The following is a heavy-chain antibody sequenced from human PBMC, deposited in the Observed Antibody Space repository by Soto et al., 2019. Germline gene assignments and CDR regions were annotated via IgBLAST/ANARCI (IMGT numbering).Heavy chain of an antibody. CDR3: ARGAVTMTRGVSLNY. CDR1: GGTFSDYA. V-gene: IGHV1-69*01. CDR2: IIPIFGTP. Sequence: QVQLVQSGAEVKKPGSSVKVSCKASGGTFSDYAISWLRQAPGLGLEWMGGIIPIFGTPNYGQKFQGRVTIIADESTNTAHMELSSLRFDDTALYYCARGAVTMTRGVSLNYWGQGTLVTVSS. D-gene: IGHD3-10*01. J-gene: IGHJ4*02.